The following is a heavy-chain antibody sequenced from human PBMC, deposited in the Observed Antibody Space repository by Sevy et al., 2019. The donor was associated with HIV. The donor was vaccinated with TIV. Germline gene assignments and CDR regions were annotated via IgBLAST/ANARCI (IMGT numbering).Heavy chain of an antibody. CDR2: ISGSGGST. CDR1: GFTFSSYA. CDR3: AKGPYVGTMIVVVINFSDY. Sequence: GGSLRLSCAASGFTFSSYAMSWVRQAPGKGLEWVSAISGSGGSTYYTDSVKGRFTISRDNSKNTLYLQMNSLRAEDTAVYYCAKGPYVGTMIVVVINFSDYWGQGTLVTVSS. D-gene: IGHD3-22*01. V-gene: IGHV3-23*01. J-gene: IGHJ4*02.